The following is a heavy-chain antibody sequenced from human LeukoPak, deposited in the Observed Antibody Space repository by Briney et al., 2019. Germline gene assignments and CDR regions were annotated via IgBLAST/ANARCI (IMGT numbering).Heavy chain of an antibody. J-gene: IGHJ4*02. V-gene: IGHV4-59*08. CDR1: GGSISSYY. Sequence: KSSETLSLTCTVSGGSISSYYWSWIRQPPGKGLEWIGYIYYSGSTNYNPSLKSRVTISVDTSKNQFSLKLSSVTAADTAVYYCARASGSYDLFDYWGQGTLVTVSS. CDR2: IYYSGST. CDR3: ARASGSYDLFDY. D-gene: IGHD1-26*01.